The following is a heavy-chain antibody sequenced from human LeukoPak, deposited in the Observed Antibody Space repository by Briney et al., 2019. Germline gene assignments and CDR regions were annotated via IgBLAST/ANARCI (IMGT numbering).Heavy chain of an antibody. V-gene: IGHV1-46*01. CDR1: GYTFTTYY. J-gene: IGHJ4*02. CDR3: TRAQSYCTSTSCSADY. Sequence: PRASVKVSCKAFGYTFTTYYIHWVRQAPGQGLEWMGIINPSVGTTKSPDKFQGRVTMTRDTSTSTVYMELSGLGSDDTATYYCTRAQSYCTSTSCSADYWGQGTLVTVSS. D-gene: IGHD2-2*01. CDR2: INPSVGTT.